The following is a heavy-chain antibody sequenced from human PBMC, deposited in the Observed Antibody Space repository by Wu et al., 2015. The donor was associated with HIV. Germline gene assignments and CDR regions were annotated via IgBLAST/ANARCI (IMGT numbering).Heavy chain of an antibody. J-gene: IGHJ4*02. D-gene: IGHD3-22*01. CDR2: IIPIFNTA. Sequence: QVQLVQSGTEVKKPGSSVRVSCKASGGTFSSYTISWVRQAPGQGLEWMGGIIPIFNTANYAQKFQGRVTTTTDESTSTIYMELSSLRSEDTAVYYCARDDYYDSSGYYPAYYWGQGTLVTVSS. CDR1: GGTFSSYT. CDR3: ARDDYYDSSGYYPAYY. V-gene: IGHV1-69*05.